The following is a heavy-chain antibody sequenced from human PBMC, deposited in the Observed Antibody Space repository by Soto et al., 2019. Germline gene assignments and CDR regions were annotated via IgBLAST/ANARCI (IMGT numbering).Heavy chain of an antibody. Sequence: SETLSLTCTVSGGSISSGGYYWSWIRQHPGKGLEWIGYIYYSGSTYYNPSLKSRVTISVDTSKNQFSLKLSSVTAADTAVYYCAREGNGGSYYLLRSGGEYPGKNWFDPWGQGTLVTVSS. V-gene: IGHV4-31*03. CDR3: AREGNGGSYYLLRSGGEYPGKNWFDP. CDR2: IYYSGST. CDR1: GGSISSGGYY. D-gene: IGHD1-26*01. J-gene: IGHJ5*02.